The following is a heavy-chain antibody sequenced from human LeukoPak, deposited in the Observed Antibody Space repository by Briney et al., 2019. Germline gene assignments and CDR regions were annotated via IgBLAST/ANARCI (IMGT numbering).Heavy chain of an antibody. J-gene: IGHJ4*02. CDR1: GFTFSTYW. D-gene: IGHD1-1*01. Sequence: GGALRLSCGASGFTFSTYWMSWVRRAPGKGLRWVANINQDESQKYYVDSVKGRFTISRDNAKNSLYLQMNSLRAEDTAVYYCSKYNSYDALDYWGQGTLVTVSS. V-gene: IGHV3-7*05. CDR3: SKYNSYDALDY. CDR2: INQDESQK.